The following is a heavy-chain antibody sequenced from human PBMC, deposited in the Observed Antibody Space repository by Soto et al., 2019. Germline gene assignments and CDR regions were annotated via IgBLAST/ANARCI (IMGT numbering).Heavy chain of an antibody. D-gene: IGHD3-22*01. CDR2: ISYDGSNK. J-gene: IGHJ4*02. CDR1: GFTFSSYG. Sequence: QVQLVESGGGVVQPGRSLRLSCAASGFTFSSYGMHWVRQAPGKGLEWVAVISYDGSNKYYADSVKGRFTISRDNSKNTLYLLMNSLRAEDTAVYYYAKDRNYYDQFRGIGDLYWGQGTLVTVSS. V-gene: IGHV3-30*18. CDR3: AKDRNYYDQFRGIGDLY.